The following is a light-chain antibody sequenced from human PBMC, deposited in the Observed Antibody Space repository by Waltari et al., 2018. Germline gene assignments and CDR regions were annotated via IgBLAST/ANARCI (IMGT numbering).Light chain of an antibody. V-gene: IGKV3D-15*01. J-gene: IGKJ1*01. CDR1: QSVRST. CDR3: QQYDHWPWT. Sequence: CRSSQSVRSTFAWFQQKPGQPPRLLSYGTATRATGIPARFSGSGSGTEFSLTISSLQPEDFATYYCQQYDHWPWTFGQGTRVEAK. CDR2: GTA.